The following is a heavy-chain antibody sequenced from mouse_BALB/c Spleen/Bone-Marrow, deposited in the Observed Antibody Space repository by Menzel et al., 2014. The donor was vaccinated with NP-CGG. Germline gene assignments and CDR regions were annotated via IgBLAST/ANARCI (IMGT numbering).Heavy chain of an antibody. CDR2: IHPRSGGT. CDR3: TRDGDGYYPYTLDN. J-gene: IGHJ4*01. Sequence: LVESGAELVRPGASVKLSCKALGYTFTDYEIHWVKRTPVHGLEWIGAIHPRSGGTAYNQKFKGKATLTADKSSSIAYMELSSLTSEDSAVYYCTRDGDGYYPYTLDNWGQGTSVTVSS. V-gene: IGHV1-15*01. D-gene: IGHD2-3*01. CDR1: GYTFTDYE.